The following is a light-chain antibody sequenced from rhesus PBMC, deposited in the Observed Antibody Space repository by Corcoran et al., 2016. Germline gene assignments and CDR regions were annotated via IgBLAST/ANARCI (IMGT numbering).Light chain of an antibody. CDR2: YAS. CDR1: LGISNY. CDR3: QQHNSYPPT. Sequence: DIQMTQSPSSLFASVVDTVTITCRASLGISNYLAWYQQKPGKAPKPLIYYASNLESGVPSRFSGSGSGTEVTLTLSSLQPEECTTYYCQQHNSYPPTFGQGTKVEIE. J-gene: IGKJ1*01. V-gene: IGKV1S14*01.